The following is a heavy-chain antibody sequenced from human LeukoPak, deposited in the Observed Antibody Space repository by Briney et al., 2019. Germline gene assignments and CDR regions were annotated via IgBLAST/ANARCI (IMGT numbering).Heavy chain of an antibody. V-gene: IGHV3-48*01. J-gene: IGHJ3*02. Sequence: GGSLRLSCAASGFTFSDFYMNWVRQAPGKGLEWVSYISSSIITVYQADSVKGRFTISRDNAKNSLYLQMNSLRAEDTAVYYCARDFWSVPGTFDIWGQGTVVTVSS. CDR3: ARDFWSVPGTFDI. D-gene: IGHD3-3*01. CDR2: ISSSIITV. CDR1: GFTFSDFY.